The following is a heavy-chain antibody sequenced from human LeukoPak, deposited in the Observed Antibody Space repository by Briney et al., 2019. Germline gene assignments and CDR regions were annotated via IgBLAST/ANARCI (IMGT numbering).Heavy chain of an antibody. CDR1: GYPLGRNYF. D-gene: IGHD5-24*01. Sequence: PSETLSLTSAVSGYPLGRNYFWGWVRQPPGKRLEWIGRIYGSESTTYNPSLMNRVTISVDTSRNHLSLQLTSATAADTAVYYCARYGSRASASTRFDSWGQGILVTISS. V-gene: IGHV4-38-2*01. CDR3: ARYGSRASASTRFDS. J-gene: IGHJ4*02. CDR2: IYGSEST.